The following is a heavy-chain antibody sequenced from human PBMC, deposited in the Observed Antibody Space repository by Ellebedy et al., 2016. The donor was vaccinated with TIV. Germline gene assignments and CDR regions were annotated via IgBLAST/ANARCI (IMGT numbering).Heavy chain of an antibody. CDR1: GGSFSGYY. CDR3: ASRYCSSTSCYDWYFDL. D-gene: IGHD2-2*01. CDR2: IYHSGST. V-gene: IGHV4-30-2*01. Sequence: LRLXXAVYGGSFSGYYWSWIRQPPGKGLEWIGYIYHSGSTYYNPSLKSRVTISVDRSKNQFSLKLSSVTAADTAVYYCASRYCSSTSCYDWYFDLWGRGTLVTVSS. J-gene: IGHJ2*01.